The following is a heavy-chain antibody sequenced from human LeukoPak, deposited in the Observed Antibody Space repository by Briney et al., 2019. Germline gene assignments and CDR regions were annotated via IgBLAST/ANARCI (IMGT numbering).Heavy chain of an antibody. V-gene: IGHV1-2*02. CDR2: INPNSGGT. D-gene: IGHD3-3*01. Sequence: ASVKVSCKASGYTFTGYYMHGVRQAPGQGLEWMGWINPNSGGTNYAQKFQGRVTMTRDTSISTAYMELSRLRSDDTAVYYCARDPYYDFWSGYLTGGNLFDPWGQGTLVTVSS. CDR1: GYTFTGYY. J-gene: IGHJ5*02. CDR3: ARDPYYDFWSGYLTGGNLFDP.